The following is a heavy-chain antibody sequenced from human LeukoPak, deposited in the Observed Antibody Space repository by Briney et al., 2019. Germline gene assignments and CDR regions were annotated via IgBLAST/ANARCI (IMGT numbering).Heavy chain of an antibody. CDR2: INPNSGGT. CDR1: GYTFTGYY. V-gene: IGHV1-2*02. CDR3: ARGDDHTYYYDSSGYSFDY. J-gene: IGHJ4*02. Sequence: ASVKVSCKASGYTFTGYYMHWVRQAPGQGLEWMGWINPNSGGTNYAQKFQGRVTMTRDTSISTAYMELSRLRSDDTAVYYCARGDDHTYYYDSSGYSFDYWGQGTLVTVSS. D-gene: IGHD3-22*01.